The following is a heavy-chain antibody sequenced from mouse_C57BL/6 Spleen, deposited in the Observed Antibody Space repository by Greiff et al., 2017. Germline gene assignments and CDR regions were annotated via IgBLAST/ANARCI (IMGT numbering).Heavy chain of an antibody. V-gene: IGHV5-12*01. J-gene: IGHJ2*01. CDR3: ARQGYDYDFDY. CDR1: GFTFSDYY. Sequence: DVMLVESGGGLVQPGGSLKLSCAASGFTFSDYYMYWVRQTPEKRLEWVAYISNGGGSTHYPDTVKGRFTISRDNAKNPLYLQMSRLKSEDTAMYYCARQGYDYDFDYWGQGTTLTVSS. CDR2: ISNGGGST. D-gene: IGHD2-4*01.